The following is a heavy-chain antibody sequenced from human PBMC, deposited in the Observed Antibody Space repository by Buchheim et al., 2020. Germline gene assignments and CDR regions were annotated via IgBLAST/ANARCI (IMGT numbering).Heavy chain of an antibody. CDR2: IWDDGSNK. J-gene: IGHJ4*02. Sequence: QVQLVESGGGVVQPGRSLRLSCAASGFTFSSYGMHWVRQAPGKGLEWVADIWDDGSNKYYADSVKGRFNISRDNFKNTLYLQKNSLRAEDTAVYYCARDRSGGGHDYWGQGTL. CDR1: GFTFSSYG. V-gene: IGHV3-33*01. D-gene: IGHD3-10*01. CDR3: ARDRSGGGHDY.